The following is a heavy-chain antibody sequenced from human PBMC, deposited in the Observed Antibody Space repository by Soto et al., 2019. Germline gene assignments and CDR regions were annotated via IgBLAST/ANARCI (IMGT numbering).Heavy chain of an antibody. CDR1: GYTFTGYA. CDR2: INAGNGNT. D-gene: IGHD3-9*01. J-gene: IGHJ6*02. V-gene: IGHV1-3*01. CDR3: AAVKVLRYFDLLPDLGYYYGMDF. Sequence: ASVKVSCKASGYTFTGYAMHWVRQAPGQRLEWMGWINAGNGNTKYSQKFQGRVTITRDTSASTAYMELSSLRSEDTAVYYCAAVKVLRYFDLLPDLGYYYGMDFWGQGTTVTVSS.